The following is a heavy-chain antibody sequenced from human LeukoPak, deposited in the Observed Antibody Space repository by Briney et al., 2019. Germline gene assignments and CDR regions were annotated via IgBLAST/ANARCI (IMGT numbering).Heavy chain of an antibody. Sequence: SETLSLTCTVSGGSISSYYWSWIRQPPGKGPEWIGYIYYSGSTNYNPSLKSRVTISVDTSKNQFSLKLSSVTAADTAVYYCARDVTFGRSYAFDIWGQGTMVTVSS. CDR1: GGSISSYY. V-gene: IGHV4-59*01. CDR2: IYYSGST. D-gene: IGHD3-10*01. J-gene: IGHJ3*02. CDR3: ARDVTFGRSYAFDI.